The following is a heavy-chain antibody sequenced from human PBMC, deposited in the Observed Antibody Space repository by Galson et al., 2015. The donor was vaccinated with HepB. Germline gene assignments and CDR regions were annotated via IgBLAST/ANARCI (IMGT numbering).Heavy chain of an antibody. Sequence: QSGAEVKKPGESLKISCRGSGYSFSNYWIGWVRLMPGKGLEWMGTIYPGDSDTRYSPSFQGHVTISADKSFSTAYLQWSSLKASDTAMYYCARQAGRYSGSFDPWGQGTLVTVSS. V-gene: IGHV5-51*01. CDR1: GYSFSNYW. CDR2: IYPGDSDT. J-gene: IGHJ5*02. D-gene: IGHD1-26*01. CDR3: ARQAGRYSGSFDP.